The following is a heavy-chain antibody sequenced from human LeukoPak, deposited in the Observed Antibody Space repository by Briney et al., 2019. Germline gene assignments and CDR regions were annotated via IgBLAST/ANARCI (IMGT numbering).Heavy chain of an antibody. CDR3: ARDLWQHGFDY. CDR1: GFTFSSYA. J-gene: IGHJ4*02. D-gene: IGHD6-13*01. CDR2: ISYDGSNK. V-gene: IGHV3-30-3*01. Sequence: GGSLRLSCAASGFTFSSYAMHWVRQAPGKGLEWVAVISYDGSNKYYADSVKGRFTISRDNSKNTLYLQMNSLRAEDTAVYYCARDLWQHGFDYWGQGTLVTVSS.